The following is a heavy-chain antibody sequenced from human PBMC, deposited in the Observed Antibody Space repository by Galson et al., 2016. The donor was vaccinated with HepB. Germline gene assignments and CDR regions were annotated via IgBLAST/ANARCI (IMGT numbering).Heavy chain of an antibody. J-gene: IGHJ6*02. D-gene: IGHD3-10*01. Sequence: PALVKPTQTLTLTCTFSGFSLRTSGMRVSWIRQPPGKALEWLALVYWDDDKLYSPSLKSRLTISEHTSTSQVVLTLANLDPVDTATYYCARIVAVVRGRVTYYFNGMDVWGQGTTVTVSS. CDR3: ARIVAVVRGRVTYYFNGMDV. CDR2: VYWDDDK. V-gene: IGHV2-5*08. CDR1: GFSLRTSGMR.